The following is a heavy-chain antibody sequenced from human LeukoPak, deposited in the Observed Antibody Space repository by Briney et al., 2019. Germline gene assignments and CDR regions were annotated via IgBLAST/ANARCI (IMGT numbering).Heavy chain of an antibody. CDR3: ARTVKQTFFFEH. Sequence: GESLKISFQGSGYNFGSHWIGWVRQMPGKGLEWIGIIYPGDSEIRLTPSFQGQVTFSVDNSINTAYLQWSSLKASDAAMFYCARTVKQTFFFEHWGQGTPVSVSS. D-gene: IGHD3-10*01. V-gene: IGHV5-51*01. J-gene: IGHJ4*02. CDR2: IYPGDSEI. CDR1: GYNFGSHW.